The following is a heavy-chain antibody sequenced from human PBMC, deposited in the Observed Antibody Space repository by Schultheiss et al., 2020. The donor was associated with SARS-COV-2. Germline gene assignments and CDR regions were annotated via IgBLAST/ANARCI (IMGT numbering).Heavy chain of an antibody. CDR1: GFTFSSYE. V-gene: IGHV3-48*03. J-gene: IGHJ4*02. CDR3: ARDYLDFWSGYSLGYFDY. Sequence: GGSLRLSCAASGFTFSSYEMNWVRQAPGKGLEWVSYISSSGSTIYYADSVKGRFTISRDNSKNTLYLQMNSLRAEDTAVYYCARDYLDFWSGYSLGYFDYWGQGTLVTVSS. D-gene: IGHD3-3*02. CDR2: ISSSGSTI.